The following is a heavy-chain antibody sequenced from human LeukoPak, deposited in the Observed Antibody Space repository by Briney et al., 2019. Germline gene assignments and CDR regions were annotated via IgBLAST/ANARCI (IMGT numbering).Heavy chain of an antibody. CDR1: EFSVGSNY. D-gene: IGHD1-20*01. J-gene: IGHJ4*02. Sequence: GGSLRLSCAASEFSVGSNYMTWVRQAPGKGLEWVSLIYSGGSTYYADSVKGRFTISRDNSKNTLYLQMNSLRAEDTAVYYCARGLDNWNVYIFDNWGLGTLVTVSS. CDR2: IYSGGST. V-gene: IGHV3-66*01. CDR3: ARGLDNWNVYIFDN.